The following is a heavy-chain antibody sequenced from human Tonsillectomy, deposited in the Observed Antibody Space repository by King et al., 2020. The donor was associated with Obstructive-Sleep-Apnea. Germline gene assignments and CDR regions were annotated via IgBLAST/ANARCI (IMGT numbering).Heavy chain of an antibody. V-gene: IGHV4-39*07. CDR3: ARAGWERWYYFDY. D-gene: IGHD1-26*01. CDR2: IYYSGST. J-gene: IGHJ4*02. Sequence: QLQESGPGLVKPSETLSLTCTVSGGSISSSSYYWGWIRQPPGKGLEWIGSIYYSGSTYYNPSLKSRVTISVDTSKNQFSLKLSSVTAADTAVYYCARAGWERWYYFDYWGQGTLVTVSS. CDR1: GGSISSSSYY.